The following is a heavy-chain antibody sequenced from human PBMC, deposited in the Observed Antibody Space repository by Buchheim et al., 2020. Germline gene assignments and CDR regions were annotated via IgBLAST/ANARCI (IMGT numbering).Heavy chain of an antibody. V-gene: IGHV4-59*01. CDR1: GGSINSYY. CDR3: AREGYNDYGLHWLDP. J-gene: IGHJ5*02. D-gene: IGHD4-17*01. CDR2: IYYSGST. Sequence: QVQLQESGPGLVKPSETLSLTCTVSGGSINSYYWSWIRQPPGKGLEWIGYIYYSGSTNYNPSLKSRVTISVDTSKNQFSLKLTSVTAADTAVYFCAREGYNDYGLHWLDPWGQGTL.